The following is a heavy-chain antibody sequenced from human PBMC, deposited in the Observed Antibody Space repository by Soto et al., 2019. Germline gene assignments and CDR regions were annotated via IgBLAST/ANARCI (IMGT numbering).Heavy chain of an antibody. CDR1: GFTFSTLG. J-gene: IGHJ4*02. CDR2: IRSSSTT. D-gene: IGHD3-22*01. V-gene: IGHV3-48*04. CDR3: ARGDGDYYDGNGYLGRH. Sequence: PGGSLRLSCATSGFTFSTLGMHWVRQAPGKGLEWVSFIRSSSTTQYADSVKGRLTISRDNAKNTLYLQMNSLRVEDTAVYYCARGDGDYYDGNGYLGRHWGQGTLVTVSS.